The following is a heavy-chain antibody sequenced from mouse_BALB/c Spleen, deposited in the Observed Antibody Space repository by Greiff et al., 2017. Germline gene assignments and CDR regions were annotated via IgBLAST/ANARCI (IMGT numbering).Heavy chain of an antibody. D-gene: IGHD1-1*01. V-gene: IGHV3-6*02. CDR2: ISYDGSN. Sequence: DVQLQESGPGLVKPSQSLSLTCSVTGYSVTSGYYWNWIRQFPGNKLEWMGYISYDGSNNYNPSLKNRISITRDTSKNQFFLKLNSVTTEDTATYYCATLITTGGYFDVWGAGTTVTVSS. J-gene: IGHJ1*01. CDR1: GYSVTSGYY. CDR3: ATLITTGGYFDV.